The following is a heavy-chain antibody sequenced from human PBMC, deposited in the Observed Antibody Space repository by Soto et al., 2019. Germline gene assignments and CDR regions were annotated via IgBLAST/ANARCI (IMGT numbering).Heavy chain of an antibody. CDR1: GFTFSSYG. CDR2: IWYDGSNK. J-gene: IGHJ4*02. D-gene: IGHD2-15*01. CDR3: ARGGDCSGGSCYPHIDY. V-gene: IGHV3-33*01. Sequence: ESGGGVVQPGRSLRLSCAASGFTFSSYGMHWVRQAPGKGLEWVAVIWYDGSNKYYADSVKGRFTISRDNSKNTLYLQMNSLRAEDTAVYYCARGGDCSGGSCYPHIDYWGQGTLVTVSS.